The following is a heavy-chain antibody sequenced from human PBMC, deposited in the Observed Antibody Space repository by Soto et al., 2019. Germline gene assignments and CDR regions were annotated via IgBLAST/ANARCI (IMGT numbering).Heavy chain of an antibody. Sequence: GGSLRLSCAASGFTFSSYAMSWVRQAPGKGLEWVSAISGSGGSTYYADSVKGRFTISRDNSKNTLYLQMNSLRAEDTAVYYCAKVGQYSNSFLARYYMDVWGKGTTVTVSS. CDR2: ISGSGGST. V-gene: IGHV3-23*01. D-gene: IGHD6-6*01. CDR3: AKVGQYSNSFLARYYMDV. CDR1: GFTFSSYA. J-gene: IGHJ6*03.